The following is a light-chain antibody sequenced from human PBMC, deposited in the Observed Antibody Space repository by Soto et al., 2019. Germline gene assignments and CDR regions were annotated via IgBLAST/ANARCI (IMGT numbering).Light chain of an antibody. CDR3: QVWDSSSDHPSHV. CDR2: DDS. J-gene: IGLJ1*01. V-gene: IGLV3-21*02. Sequence: SYDLTQPPSVSVAPGQTARITCGGNNIGSKSVHWYQQKTGQAPVLVVYDDSDRPSGIPERFSGSNSGNTATLTISRVEAGDEADYYCQVWDSSSDHPSHVFGTGTKVTVL. CDR1: NIGSKS.